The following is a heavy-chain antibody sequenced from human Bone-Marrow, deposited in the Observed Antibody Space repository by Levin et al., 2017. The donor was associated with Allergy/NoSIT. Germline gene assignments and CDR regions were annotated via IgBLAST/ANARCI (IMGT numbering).Heavy chain of an antibody. V-gene: IGHV4-39*01. J-gene: IGHJ4*02. Sequence: ASETLSLTCTVSGGSISSSSYYWGWIRQPPGKGLEWIGSIYYSGSTYYNPSLKSRVTISVDTSKNQFSLKLSSVTAADTAVYYCARLGRSDIVVVPAAGSITGTTSEYFDYWGQGTLVTVSS. CDR2: IYYSGST. D-gene: IGHD2-2*01. CDR1: GGSISSSSYY. CDR3: ARLGRSDIVVVPAAGSITGTTSEYFDY.